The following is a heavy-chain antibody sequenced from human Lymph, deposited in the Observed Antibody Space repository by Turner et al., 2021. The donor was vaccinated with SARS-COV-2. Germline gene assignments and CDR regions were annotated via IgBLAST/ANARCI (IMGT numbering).Heavy chain of an antibody. J-gene: IGHJ4*02. Sequence: QVQLQESGPGLVKPSQTLSLTCPVSGSSISSGGYYWSWIRQHPGKGLEWIGYIYYSGSTYYNPSLKSRVTISVDTSKNQFSLKLSSVTAADTAVYYCARDYGGNSNYFGYWGQGTLVTVSS. CDR1: GSSISSGGYY. V-gene: IGHV4-31*03. D-gene: IGHD4-17*01. CDR2: IYYSGST. CDR3: ARDYGGNSNYFGY.